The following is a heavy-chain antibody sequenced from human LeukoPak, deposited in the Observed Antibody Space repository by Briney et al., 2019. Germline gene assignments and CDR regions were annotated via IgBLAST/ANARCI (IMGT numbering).Heavy chain of an antibody. CDR1: GYTFTSYG. D-gene: IGHD3-9*01. J-gene: IGHJ4*02. Sequence: ASVKVSCKASGYTFTSYGISWVRQAPGQGLEWMGWISAYNGNTNYAQKLQGRVTMTTDTSTSTAYMELRSLRSDDTAVYYCAREGDILTGYDYFDYWGQGTLVTVSS. CDR2: ISAYNGNT. CDR3: AREGDILTGYDYFDY. V-gene: IGHV1-18*01.